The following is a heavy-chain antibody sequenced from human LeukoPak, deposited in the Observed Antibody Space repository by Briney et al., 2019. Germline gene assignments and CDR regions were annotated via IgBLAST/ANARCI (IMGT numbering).Heavy chain of an antibody. Sequence: GGSLRLSCAASGFTFSSYAMSWVRQAPGKGLEWVSAISGSGGSTYYADSVKGRFTISRDNSKNTLYLQTNSLRAEDTAVYYCAKVEPGYCSGGSCYLSDYWGQGTLVTVSS. V-gene: IGHV3-23*01. CDR2: ISGSGGST. D-gene: IGHD2-15*01. CDR1: GFTFSSYA. CDR3: AKVEPGYCSGGSCYLSDY. J-gene: IGHJ4*02.